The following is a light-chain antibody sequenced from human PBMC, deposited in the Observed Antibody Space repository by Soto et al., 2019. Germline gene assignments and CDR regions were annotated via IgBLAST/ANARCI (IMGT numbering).Light chain of an antibody. J-gene: IGLJ2*01. CDR3: VLYMGSGISNAV. CDR2: STN. CDR1: SGSVSTSYY. V-gene: IGLV8-61*01. Sequence: QTVVTQERSFSVSPGGTVTLTCGLSSGSVSTSYYPSWYRQTPGQPPRTLIYSTNTRSSGVPDRFSGSILGNKAALTITGAQADDESDYYCVLYMGSGISNAVFGGGTKLTVL.